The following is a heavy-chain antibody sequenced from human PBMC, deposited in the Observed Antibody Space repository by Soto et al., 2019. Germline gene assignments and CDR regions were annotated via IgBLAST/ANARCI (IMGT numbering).Heavy chain of an antibody. CDR3: ARVVVGSRLSLDY. CDR2: ISPIFGTP. CDR1: GGTFSSYT. Sequence: QVQLVQSGAEVKKPGSSVTVSCKASGGTFSSYTISWVRQAPGHGLEWMAGISPIFGTPIYAQKFQDRVTITADDSTMTADMEMNRLTSEDTAVYYCARVVVGSRLSLDYWGQGTLVTISS. J-gene: IGHJ4*02. D-gene: IGHD1-26*01. V-gene: IGHV1-69*01.